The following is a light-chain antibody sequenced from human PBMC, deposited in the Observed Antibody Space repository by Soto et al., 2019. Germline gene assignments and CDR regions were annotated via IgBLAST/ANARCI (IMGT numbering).Light chain of an antibody. CDR1: HDISKY. CDR2: DTS. V-gene: IGKV1-33*01. Sequence: QMTQSPSSPSDSVADRRTISCQARHDISKYLNWYQQKPEKVPNLLIYDTSNLETGVPSRVSGSGSGTDFTLTISSLQPEDIATYYCKQYDNLVTVGGGNKVDIK. CDR3: KQYDNLVT. J-gene: IGKJ4*01.